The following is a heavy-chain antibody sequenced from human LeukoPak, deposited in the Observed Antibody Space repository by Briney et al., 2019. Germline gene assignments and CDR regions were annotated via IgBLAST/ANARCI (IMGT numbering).Heavy chain of an antibody. J-gene: IGHJ3*02. CDR3: ASLENYYDSSGYLVTDAFDI. CDR1: GYTFTKSY. D-gene: IGHD3-22*01. Sequence: ASVKVSCKASGYTFTKSYIHWVRQAPGQRLEWMGLINPGGDNTKYAQNFQGRVTMTSDTSARTVYMELSSLRSEDTAVYYCASLENYYDSSGYLVTDAFDIWGQGTMVTVSS. V-gene: IGHV1-46*01. CDR2: INPGGDNT.